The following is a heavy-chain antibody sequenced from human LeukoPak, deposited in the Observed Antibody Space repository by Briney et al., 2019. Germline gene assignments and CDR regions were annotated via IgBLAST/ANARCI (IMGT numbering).Heavy chain of an antibody. CDR3: AKMSSSWTYYYGMDV. Sequence: GGSLRLSCAASGFTFSSYNMNWVRQAPGKGLEWVSYISSSSNTIYYADSVKGRFTISRDNAKNSLYLQMNSLRAEDTAVYYCAKMSSSWTYYYGMDVWGQGTTVTVSS. CDR2: ISSSSNTI. CDR1: GFTFSSYN. D-gene: IGHD6-13*01. J-gene: IGHJ6*02. V-gene: IGHV3-48*01.